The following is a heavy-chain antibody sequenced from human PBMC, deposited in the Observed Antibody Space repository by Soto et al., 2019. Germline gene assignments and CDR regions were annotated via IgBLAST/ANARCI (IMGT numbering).Heavy chain of an antibody. D-gene: IGHD2-21*01. CDR3: ARVELLGYYYYGMDV. J-gene: IGHJ6*02. CDR1: GYSFTSYC. Sequence: ESLKISCKGSGYSFTSYCIGWVRQMPGKGLEWMGIIYPGDSDTRYSPSFQGQVTISADKSISTAYLQWSSLKASDTAMYYCARVELLGYYYYGMDVWGQGTTVTVS. CDR2: IYPGDSDT. V-gene: IGHV5-51*01.